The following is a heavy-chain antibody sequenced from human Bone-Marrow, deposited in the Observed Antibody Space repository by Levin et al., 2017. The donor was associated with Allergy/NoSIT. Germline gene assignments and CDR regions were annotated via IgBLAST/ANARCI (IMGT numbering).Heavy chain of an antibody. CDR2: FDPKDDTT. V-gene: IGHV1-24*01. CDR3: ATGIYCHDTSCSSGYWYFDL. CDR1: GYILSDLS. D-gene: IGHD5/OR15-5a*01. Sequence: ASVKVSCSLSGYILSDLSVHWVRQAPGEGLQWIGSFDPKDDTTIYAQKFQGRVTLTEDTSSNTAYMEVTGLRSTDPALDYCATGIYCHDTSCSSGYWYFDLWGRGTLVTVSS. J-gene: IGHJ2*01.